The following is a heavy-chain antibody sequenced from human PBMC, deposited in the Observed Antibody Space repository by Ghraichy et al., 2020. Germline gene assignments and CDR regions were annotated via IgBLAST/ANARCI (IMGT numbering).Heavy chain of an antibody. J-gene: IGHJ6*02. V-gene: IGHV4-59*01. CDR3: ARDMASAVAGGYYAYYGMDV. CDR1: GGSISTFY. Sequence: SETLSLTCSVSGGSISTFYWSWIRQPPGKGLEWIGYIHYSGMTNYSPSLKSRVTISVDTSKNQFSLKLRSVTAADTAVYYCARDMASAVAGGYYAYYGMDVWGQGTSVTVSS. D-gene: IGHD6-19*01. CDR2: IHYSGMT.